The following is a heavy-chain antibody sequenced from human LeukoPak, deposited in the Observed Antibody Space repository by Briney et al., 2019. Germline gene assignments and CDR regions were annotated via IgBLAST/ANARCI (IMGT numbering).Heavy chain of an antibody. Sequence: SGTLSLTCAVYGGSFSGYYWSWIRQAPGKGLEWIGEINHSGSTNYNPSLKSRVTISVDTSKNQFSLKLSSVTAADTAVYYCATHYGSGSYYRNAYFDYWGQGTLVTVSS. J-gene: IGHJ4*02. CDR1: GGSFSGYY. V-gene: IGHV4-34*01. CDR2: INHSGST. D-gene: IGHD3-10*01. CDR3: ATHYGSGSYYRNAYFDY.